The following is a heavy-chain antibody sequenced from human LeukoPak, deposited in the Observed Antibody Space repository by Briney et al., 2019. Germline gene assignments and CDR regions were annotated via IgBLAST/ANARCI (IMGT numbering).Heavy chain of an antibody. V-gene: IGHV4-30-4*07. CDR3: ARGYYFRTGWFDP. J-gene: IGHJ5*02. Sequence: SETLSLTCAVSGGSISSGGYSWSWIRQPPGKGLEWIGYIYYSGSTNYNPSLKSRVTISVDTSKNQFSLKLSSVTAADTAVYYCARGYYFRTGWFDPWGQGTLVTVSS. CDR1: GGSISSGGYS. CDR2: IYYSGST. D-gene: IGHD3/OR15-3a*01.